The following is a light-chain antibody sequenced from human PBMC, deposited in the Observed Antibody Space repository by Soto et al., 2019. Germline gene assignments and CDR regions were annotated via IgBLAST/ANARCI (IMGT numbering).Light chain of an antibody. V-gene: IGKV1-5*01. Sequence: DIQMTQSPSTLSPSVGDRVTITCRASQSVSTWLAWYQQKPGKAPQLLIYDASSLESGVPSRFSGSGSGTEFTLTISSLQPDDFATYYCQQYHTLYTFGQGTKVDSK. CDR3: QQYHTLYT. J-gene: IGKJ2*01. CDR2: DAS. CDR1: QSVSTW.